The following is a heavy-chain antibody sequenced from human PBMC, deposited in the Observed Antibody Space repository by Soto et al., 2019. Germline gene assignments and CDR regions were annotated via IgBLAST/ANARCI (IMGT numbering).Heavy chain of an antibody. D-gene: IGHD2-2*01. CDR1: GFTFSSYA. CDR3: AKRGVPMPGKNYFDS. J-gene: IGHJ4*02. Sequence: GGSLRLSCAASGFTFSSYAMSWVRQAPGKGLEWVSIISNSGYTTYYADSVKGRFTISRDNSKNTLYLQMNSLRAEDTAVYYCAKRGVPMPGKNYFDSWGRGTLVTVPS. CDR2: ISNSGYTT. V-gene: IGHV3-23*01.